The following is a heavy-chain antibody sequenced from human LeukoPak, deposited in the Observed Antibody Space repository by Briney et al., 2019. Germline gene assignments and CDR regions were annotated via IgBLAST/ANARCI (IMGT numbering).Heavy chain of an antibody. Sequence: SETLSLTCAVSGYSLIRAYYWGWIRHTPGEGLEWIGNIYQNGNSLYKPSPKHSHTNPVDTPKNQLPLKLGSVTAANTPVYFFARATEFFVSSGYDHSSAYDMWGQGTRVTVSS. V-gene: IGHV4-38-2*01. J-gene: IGHJ3*02. CDR2: IYQNGNS. CDR3: ARATEFFVSSGYDHSSAYDM. CDR1: GYSLIRAYY. D-gene: IGHD3-22*01.